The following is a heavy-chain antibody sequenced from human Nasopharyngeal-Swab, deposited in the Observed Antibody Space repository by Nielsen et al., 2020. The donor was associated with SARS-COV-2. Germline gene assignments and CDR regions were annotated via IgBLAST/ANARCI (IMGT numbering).Heavy chain of an antibody. J-gene: IGHJ2*01. CDR3: VRDPNRHFDF. V-gene: IGHV3-74*01. CDR2: INTDGRTT. D-gene: IGHD1-14*01. Sequence: GESLKISCATSGFTFSNYWMDWARQAPGKGPVWVSRINTDGRTTNYADSVKGRFTISRDNAKNTLYLQMNSLSAEDTAVYYCVRDPNRHFDFWGRGTLVTVSS. CDR1: GFTFSNYW.